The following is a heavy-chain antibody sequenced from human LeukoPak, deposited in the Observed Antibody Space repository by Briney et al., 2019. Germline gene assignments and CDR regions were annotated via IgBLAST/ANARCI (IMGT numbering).Heavy chain of an antibody. J-gene: IGHJ4*02. CDR2: IKTDRGQI. CDR1: GFTFGDYA. CDR3: ARDLNWETY. Sequence: GGSLRLSCTASGFTFGDYAMSWFRQAPGKGLEWVANIKTDRGQIYYVDSVKGRFTISRDNAKNSLYLQMNSLRAEDTAVYYCARDLNWETYWGQGTLVSVSS. V-gene: IGHV3-7*01. D-gene: IGHD7-27*01.